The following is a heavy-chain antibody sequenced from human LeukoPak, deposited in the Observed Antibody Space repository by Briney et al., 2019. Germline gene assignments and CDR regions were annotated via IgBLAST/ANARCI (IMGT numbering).Heavy chain of an antibody. CDR3: ARRAGGYSHPYDY. J-gene: IGHJ4*02. CDR2: ISSSSNYI. D-gene: IGHD4-23*01. V-gene: IGHV3-21*04. Sequence: GGSLRLSCAASGFTFSSYSMNWVRQAPGKGLEWVSSISSSSNYIYYADSAKGRFTISRDNAKNSMYLQMNSLRAEDTAVYYCARRAGGYSHPYDYWGQGILVTVSS. CDR1: GFTFSSYS.